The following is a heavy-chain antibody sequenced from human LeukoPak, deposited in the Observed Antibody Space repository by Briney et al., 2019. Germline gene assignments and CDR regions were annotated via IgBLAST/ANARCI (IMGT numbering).Heavy chain of an antibody. V-gene: IGHV3-21*01. CDR2: ISSSSSYI. CDR3: ARMGSRSSGYYYAD. J-gene: IGHJ4*02. Sequence: PGVSLRLSCAASGFTFSSYSMNWVRQAPGKGLEWVSSISSSSSYIYYADSVKGRFTISRDNAKNSLYLQMNSLRAEDTAVYYCARMGSRSSGYYYADWGQGTLVTVSS. D-gene: IGHD3-22*01. CDR1: GFTFSSYS.